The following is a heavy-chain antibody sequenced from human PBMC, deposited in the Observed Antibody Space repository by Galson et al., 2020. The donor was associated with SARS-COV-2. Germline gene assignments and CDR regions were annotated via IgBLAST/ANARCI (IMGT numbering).Heavy chain of an antibody. Sequence: GGSLRLSCAASGFTFSNAWMNWVRQAPGKGLEWVGRIKSKTDGGTTDYAAPVKGRFTISRDDSKNTLYPQMNSLKTEDTAVYYCTTDQRAVAGTVDYWGQGTLVTVSS. J-gene: IGHJ4*02. D-gene: IGHD6-19*01. V-gene: IGHV3-15*07. CDR1: GFTFSNAW. CDR2: IKSKTDGGTT. CDR3: TTDQRAVAGTVDY.